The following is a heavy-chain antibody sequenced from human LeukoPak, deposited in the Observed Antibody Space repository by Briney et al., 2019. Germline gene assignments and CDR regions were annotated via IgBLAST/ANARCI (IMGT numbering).Heavy chain of an antibody. CDR2: IYYSGST. D-gene: IGHD3-22*01. CDR3: ARLSHYYDSSGYYYVVAFDI. V-gene: IGHV4-59*08. CDR1: GGSISSYY. Sequence: SETLSLTCTVSGGSISSYYWSWIRQPPGKGLEWIGYIYYSGSTNYNPSLKSRVTISVDTSKNQFSLKLSSVTAADTAVYYCARLSHYYDSSGYYYVVAFDIWGQGTMVTVSS. J-gene: IGHJ3*02.